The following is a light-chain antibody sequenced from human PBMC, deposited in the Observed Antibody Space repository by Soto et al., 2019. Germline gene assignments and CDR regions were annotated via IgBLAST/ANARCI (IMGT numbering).Light chain of an antibody. V-gene: IGKV1-39*01. CDR1: QSISNY. CDR3: QQSYSIPPT. J-gene: IGKJ2*01. Sequence: DIQMTQSPSSLSASVGDGVTITCRASQSISNYLNWYQQKPGKAPKLLIYAASRLTSGVPSRFSGSGFATDFTLTISSLQPEDLETYYCQQSYSIPPTFGQGTKLEIK. CDR2: AAS.